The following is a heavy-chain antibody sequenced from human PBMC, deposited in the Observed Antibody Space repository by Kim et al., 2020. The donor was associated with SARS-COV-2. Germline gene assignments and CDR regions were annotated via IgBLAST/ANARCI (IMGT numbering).Heavy chain of an antibody. Sequence: SETLSLTCTVSGGSISSGDYYWSWIRQPPGKGLEWIGYIYYSGSTYYNPSLKSRVTISVDTSKNQFSLKLSSVTAADTAVYYCARVGPYYYYGMDVWGQGTTVTVSS. V-gene: IGHV4-30-4*01. J-gene: IGHJ6*02. CDR3: ARVGPYYYYGMDV. CDR2: IYYSGST. CDR1: GGSISSGDYY.